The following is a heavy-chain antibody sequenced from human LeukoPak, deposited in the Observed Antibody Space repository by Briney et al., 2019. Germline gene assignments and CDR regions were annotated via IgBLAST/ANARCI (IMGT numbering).Heavy chain of an antibody. D-gene: IGHD6-19*01. Sequence: GGSLRLSCAASGFTFSSYSMNWVRQAPGKGLEWVSSISSSSSYICYADSVKGRFTISRDNAKNSLYLQLNSLRAEDTAVYYCARRGWQWLSPLDYWGQGTLVTVSS. CDR2: ISSSSSYI. V-gene: IGHV3-21*01. J-gene: IGHJ4*02. CDR3: ARRGWQWLSPLDY. CDR1: GFTFSSYS.